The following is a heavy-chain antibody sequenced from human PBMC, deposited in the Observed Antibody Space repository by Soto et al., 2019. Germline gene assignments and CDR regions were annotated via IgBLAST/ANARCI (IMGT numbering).Heavy chain of an antibody. CDR2: IYHTGKT. Sequence: SETLSLTCTVSGDAIYIGGYYLTWIRQHPGKGLEWIGYIYHTGKTYYMPSLESRVNMSVETSKNQFSLKLASVTASDTAVCYCARGGSSTANWIDPWGQGNLVTV. V-gene: IGHV4-31*03. J-gene: IGHJ5*02. CDR3: ARGGSSTANWIDP. CDR1: GDAIYIGGYY. D-gene: IGHD2-2*01.